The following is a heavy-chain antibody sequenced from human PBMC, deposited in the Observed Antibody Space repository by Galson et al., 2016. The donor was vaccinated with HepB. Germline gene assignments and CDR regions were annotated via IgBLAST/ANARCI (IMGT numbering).Heavy chain of an antibody. CDR2: INADGTAT. V-gene: IGHV3-74*01. D-gene: IGHD6-19*01. J-gene: IGHJ4*02. CDR1: GFTFSDFG. Sequence: SLRLSCAASGFTFSDFGMHWVRQTPGKGLVWVSRINADGTATGYADSVKGRFTISRDDAKNTLYLQMNTLRVEDTAVYYCAKEISVAGVNGLPSDYWGQGTLVTVSS. CDR3: AKEISVAGVNGLPSDY.